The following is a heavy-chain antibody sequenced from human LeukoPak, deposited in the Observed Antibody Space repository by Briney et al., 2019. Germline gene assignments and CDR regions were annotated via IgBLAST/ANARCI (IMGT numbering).Heavy chain of an antibody. J-gene: IGHJ6*03. Sequence: SVKVSCKASGYTFTRYDINWVRQATGQGLEWMGWMNPNSGNTGYAQKFQGRVTITRNTSISTAYMELSSLRSEDTAVYYCARGSPPAAAGYWHYYYYYMDVWGKGTTVTVSS. CDR2: MNPNSGNT. V-gene: IGHV1-8*03. CDR1: GYTFTRYD. CDR3: ARGSPPAAAGYWHYYYYYMDV. D-gene: IGHD6-13*01.